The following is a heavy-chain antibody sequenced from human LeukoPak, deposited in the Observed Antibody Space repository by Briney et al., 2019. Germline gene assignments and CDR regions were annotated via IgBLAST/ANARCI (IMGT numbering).Heavy chain of an antibody. CDR1: GFTFSSYA. D-gene: IGHD5-18*01. J-gene: IGHJ6*02. CDR2: ISGDGGST. CDR3: AKDILKQLWLLGLPRGSYGMDV. V-gene: IGHV3-43*02. Sequence: GGSLRLSCAAAGFTFSSYAMSWVRQAPGKGLEWVSLISGDGGSTYYADSVKGRFTISRDNSKNSLYLQMNSLRTEDTALYYCAKDILKQLWLLGLPRGSYGMDVWGQGTTVTVSS.